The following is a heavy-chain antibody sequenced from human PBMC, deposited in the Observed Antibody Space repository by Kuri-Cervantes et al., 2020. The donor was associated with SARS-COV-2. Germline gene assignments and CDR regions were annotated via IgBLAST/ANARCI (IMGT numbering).Heavy chain of an antibody. V-gene: IGHV1-69*06. Sequence: SVKVSCKASGGTFSSYTISWVRQAPGQGLEWMGGIIPIFGTANYAQKFQGRVTITADKSTSTAYMELSSLRSEDTAVYYCATGPPYYDPSNWFDPWGQGTLVTVSS. CDR2: IIPIFGTA. CDR1: GGTFSSYT. CDR3: ATGPPYYDPSNWFDP. J-gene: IGHJ5*02. D-gene: IGHD3-3*01.